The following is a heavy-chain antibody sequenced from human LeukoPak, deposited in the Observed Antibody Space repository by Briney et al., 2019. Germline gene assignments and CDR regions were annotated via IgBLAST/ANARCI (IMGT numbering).Heavy chain of an antibody. J-gene: IGHJ4*02. V-gene: IGHV1-24*01. CDR1: GYTLTELS. Sequence: GASVKVSCKVSGYTLTELSMHWVRQAPGKGLEWMGGFDPEDGETIYAQKFQGRVTMTEDTSTDTAYMELSSLRSEDTAVYYCATNHHEHSSGWYYFDYWGQGTLVTVSS. D-gene: IGHD6-19*01. CDR2: FDPEDGET. CDR3: ATNHHEHSSGWYYFDY.